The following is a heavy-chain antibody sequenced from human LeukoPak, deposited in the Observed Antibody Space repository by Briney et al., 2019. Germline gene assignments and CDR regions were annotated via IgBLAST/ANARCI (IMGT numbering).Heavy chain of an antibody. CDR2: IYTSGST. Sequence: SETLSLTCTVSGGSISSGSFYWSWIRQPAGKGLEWIGRIYTSGSTNYNPSLKSRVTMSVDTSKNQFSLKLSSVTAADTAVYYCARGAAAGFTDWYFDLWGRGTLVTVSS. CDR3: ARGAAAGFTDWYFDL. CDR1: GGSISSGSFY. V-gene: IGHV4-61*02. D-gene: IGHD6-13*01. J-gene: IGHJ2*01.